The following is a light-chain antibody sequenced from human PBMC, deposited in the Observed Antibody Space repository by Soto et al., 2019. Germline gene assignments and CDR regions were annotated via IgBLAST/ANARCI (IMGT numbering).Light chain of an antibody. J-gene: IGKJ1*01. CDR2: GAS. Sequence: EIVLTQSPGTLSLSPGERATLSCRASQSVSSSYLAWYQQKPGQAPRLLIYGASSRATGIPDRFGGSGSGMDFTLTISSLEPEDFAVYYCQQSGDSQWTFGQGTKVDI. CDR1: QSVSSSY. V-gene: IGKV3-20*01. CDR3: QQSGDSQWT.